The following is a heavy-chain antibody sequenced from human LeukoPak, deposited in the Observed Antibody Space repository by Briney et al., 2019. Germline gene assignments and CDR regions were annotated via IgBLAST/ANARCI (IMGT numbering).Heavy chain of an antibody. V-gene: IGHV4-39*01. CDR2: IYYSGST. D-gene: IGHD5-24*01. Sequence: SETLSLTCTVSGGSLSSSSYYWGWIRQPPGKGLEWIGSIYYSGSTYYNPSLKSRVTISVDTSKNQFSLKLSSVTAADTAVYYCARHVLGMATTHFDYWGQGTLVTVSS. CDR1: GGSLSSSSYY. J-gene: IGHJ4*02. CDR3: ARHVLGMATTHFDY.